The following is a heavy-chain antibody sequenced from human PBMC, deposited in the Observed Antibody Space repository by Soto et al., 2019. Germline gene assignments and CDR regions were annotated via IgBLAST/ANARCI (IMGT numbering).Heavy chain of an antibody. D-gene: IGHD2-8*01. CDR3: AKVGVLSTNFRWFDL. CDR1: GFAFQTYT. Sequence: EGQLVESGGGLVKPGGSLRLSCAASGFAFQTYTMEWLRQPPGKGMEWVSSITISGNYIYYADSVKGRFTISRDNGRNSVYLQMNSLRAEDTAVDYCAKVGVLSTNFRWFDLWGQGTLVTVSS. CDR2: ITISGNYI. V-gene: IGHV3-21*01. J-gene: IGHJ5*02.